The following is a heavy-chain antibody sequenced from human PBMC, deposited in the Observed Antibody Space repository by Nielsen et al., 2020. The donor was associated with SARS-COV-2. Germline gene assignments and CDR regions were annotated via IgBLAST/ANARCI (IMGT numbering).Heavy chain of an antibody. CDR1: GYTFTGYY. CDR2: INPNSGGT. CDR3: ARADGYSYGYYYYGMDV. J-gene: IGHJ6*02. Sequence: ASVKVSCKASGYTFTGYYMHWVRQAPGQGLEWMGWINPNSGGTNYAQKFQGWVTMTRDTSISTAYMELSRLRSDDTAVYYCARADGYSYGYYYYGMDVWGQGTTVIVSS. V-gene: IGHV1-2*04. D-gene: IGHD5-18*01.